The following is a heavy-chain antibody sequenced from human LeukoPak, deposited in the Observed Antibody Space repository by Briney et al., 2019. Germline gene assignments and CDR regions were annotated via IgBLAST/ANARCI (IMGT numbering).Heavy chain of an antibody. Sequence: SETLSLTCNASGGSINSYYWSWIRQPPGKGLEWIGYIYYSGSTSYDPSLNSRVTISVDTSKSQFSLKLTSVTAADTAVYYCARHSSYGHFDYWGQGTLVTVSS. J-gene: IGHJ4*02. CDR1: GGSINSYY. V-gene: IGHV4-59*08. CDR2: IYYSGST. D-gene: IGHD3-10*01. CDR3: ARHSSYGHFDY.